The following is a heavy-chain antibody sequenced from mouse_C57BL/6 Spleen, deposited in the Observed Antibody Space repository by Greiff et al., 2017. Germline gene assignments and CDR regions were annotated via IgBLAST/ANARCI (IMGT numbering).Heavy chain of an antibody. J-gene: IGHJ4*01. Sequence: QVQLQQPGAELVKPGASVKMSCKASGYTFTSYWITWVKQRPGQGLEWIGDIHPGSGSTNYNEKFKSKATLTVDTSSSTAYMQLSSLTTEDSAVYYCARGGLRPLMLMDYWGQGTSVTVSS. CDR3: ARGGLRPLMLMDY. D-gene: IGHD2-4*01. V-gene: IGHV1-55*01. CDR2: IHPGSGST. CDR1: GYTFTSYW.